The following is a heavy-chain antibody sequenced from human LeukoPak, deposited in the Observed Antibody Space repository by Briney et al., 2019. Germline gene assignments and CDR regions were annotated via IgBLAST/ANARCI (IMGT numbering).Heavy chain of an antibody. D-gene: IGHD6-19*01. CDR3: AKIERWLVHGFDL. CDR2: ISGNGGST. J-gene: IGHJ2*01. V-gene: IGHV3-23*01. Sequence: GGSLRLSCAASGFTFSSYAMNWVRQAPGKGLEWVASISGNGGSTYYADSVKGRFTISRDKSRNAVFLQMISPRDDDTAIYYCAKIERWLVHGFDLWGRGTLVTVSS. CDR1: GFTFSSYA.